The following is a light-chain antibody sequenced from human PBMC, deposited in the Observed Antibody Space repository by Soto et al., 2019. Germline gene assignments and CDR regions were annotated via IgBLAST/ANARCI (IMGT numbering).Light chain of an antibody. V-gene: IGKV1-33*01. CDR2: DAS. CDR1: QDISNY. Sequence: DIQMTQSPSSLSASVGGRVTITCQASQDISNYLNWYQKKPGKATKLLIYDASNLETGVPSRFSGSGSGTDFTFTISSLQPEDIATYYCQQYDNLLAFGQGTRLEIK. CDR3: QQYDNLLA. J-gene: IGKJ5*01.